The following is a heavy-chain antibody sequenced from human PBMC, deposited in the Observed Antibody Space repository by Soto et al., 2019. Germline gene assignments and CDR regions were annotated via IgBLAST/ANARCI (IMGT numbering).Heavy chain of an antibody. Sequence: XXSLRLSFAASGFTFSSYAMHWVLQAPGKGLEWGAVKQYDEPKKYNEAPVKGDFPLPKDNTKTRLYLKRKSLRVGDRVVFYWERSGVVGIAQLDFGGKGPLVPVSS. CDR2: KQYDEPKK. J-gene: IGHJ4*02. CDR1: GFTFSSYA. D-gene: IGHD2-21*01. CDR3: ERSGVVGIAQLDF. V-gene: IGHV3-30*04.